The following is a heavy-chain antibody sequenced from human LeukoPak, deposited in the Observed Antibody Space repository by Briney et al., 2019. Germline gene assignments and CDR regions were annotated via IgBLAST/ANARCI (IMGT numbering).Heavy chain of an antibody. V-gene: IGHV4-61*01. J-gene: IGHJ4*02. CDR2: IYYSGTT. CDR3: ARYAYDSSGYYSFDY. D-gene: IGHD3-22*01. Sequence: SETLSLTCTVSGYSISSGYYWSWIRQPPGKGLEWIGYIYYSGTTNYTPSRKSRVTISVDTSKTQFSLKLSSVTAADTAVYYCARYAYDSSGYYSFDYWGQGTLVTVSS. CDR1: GYSISSGYY.